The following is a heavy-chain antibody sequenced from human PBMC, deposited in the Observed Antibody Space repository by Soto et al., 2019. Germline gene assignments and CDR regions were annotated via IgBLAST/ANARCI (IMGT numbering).Heavy chain of an antibody. V-gene: IGHV3-30*18. CDR2: ISYDGSNK. CDR3: VKGGYHYFDY. Sequence: GGSLRLSCAASRFTFSNYGMHWVRQTPGKGLEWVAFISYDGSNKYYADSVKGRFTISRDNSKNTLYLQMNSLRAEDTAVYYCVKGGYHYFDYWGQGTLVTVSS. J-gene: IGHJ4*02. D-gene: IGHD5-12*01. CDR1: RFTFSNYG.